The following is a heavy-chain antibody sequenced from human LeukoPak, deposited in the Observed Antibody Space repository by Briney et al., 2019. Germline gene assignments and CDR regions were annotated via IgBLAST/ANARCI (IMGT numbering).Heavy chain of an antibody. V-gene: IGHV4-59*01. J-gene: IGHJ3*02. D-gene: IGHD3-9*01. CDR1: GGSISSYY. Sequence: SETLSLTCTVSGGSISSYYWSWIRLPPGKGLEWIGYLSKSGNNNYSPSLKSRVTIFGDTSKNQFFLKLSSVTAADTAVYYCARARYVNSFYAFDIWGQGTLVTVSS. CDR2: LSKSGNN. CDR3: ARARYVNSFYAFDI.